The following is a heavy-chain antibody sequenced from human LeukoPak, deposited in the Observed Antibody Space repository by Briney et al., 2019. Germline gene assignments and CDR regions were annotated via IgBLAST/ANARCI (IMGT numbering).Heavy chain of an antibody. Sequence: SETLSLTCAVYGGSFSGYYWSWIRQPAGKGLEWIGRIYTSGSTDYNPSLKSRVTMSVDTSKNQFSLKLSSVTAADTAVYYCAREGGATSLDYWGQGTLVTVSS. CDR2: IYTSGST. V-gene: IGHV4-4*07. CDR1: GGSFSGYY. D-gene: IGHD1-26*01. CDR3: AREGGATSLDY. J-gene: IGHJ4*02.